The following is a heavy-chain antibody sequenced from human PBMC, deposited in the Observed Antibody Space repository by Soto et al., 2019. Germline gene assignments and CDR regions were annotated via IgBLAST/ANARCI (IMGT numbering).Heavy chain of an antibody. CDR1: GGSISSSSYY. D-gene: IGHD3-10*01. CDR2: IYYSGST. V-gene: IGHV4-39*01. CDR3: ARHHKGPVIRDGSGSYYRTYYSYYGMDV. Sequence: SETLSLTCTVSGGSISSSSYYWGWIRQPPGKGLEWIGSIYYSGSTYYNPSLKSRVTISVDTSKNQFSLKLSSVTAADTAVYYCARHHKGPVIRDGSGSYYRTYYSYYGMDVWGQGTTVTVS. J-gene: IGHJ6*02.